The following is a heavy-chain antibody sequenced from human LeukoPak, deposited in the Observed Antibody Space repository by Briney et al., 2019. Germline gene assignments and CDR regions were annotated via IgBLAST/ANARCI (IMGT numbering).Heavy chain of an antibody. Sequence: GGSLRLSCAASGFTFSRYWMTWVRQAPGKGLEWVANIKQVGSEKYYVDSVKGRFTISRDNAKNSMYLQMNSLRAEDTAVYYCARRMWGSCDYWGQGTLVTVSS. V-gene: IGHV3-7*01. J-gene: IGHJ4*02. CDR3: ARRMWGSCDY. CDR1: GFTFSRYW. CDR2: IKQVGSEK. D-gene: IGHD3-16*01.